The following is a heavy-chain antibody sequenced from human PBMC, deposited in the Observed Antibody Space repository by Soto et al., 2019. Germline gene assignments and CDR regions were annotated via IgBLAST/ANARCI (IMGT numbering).Heavy chain of an antibody. CDR2: IDPSDSQT. CDR3: ARQIYDSDTGPNFQYYFDS. V-gene: IGHV5-10-1*01. Sequence: GESLKISCKGSGYSFAGYWITWVRQKTGKGLEWMGRIDPSDSQTYYSPSFRGHVTISVTKSITTVFLQWSSLRASDTAMYYCARQIYDSDTGPNFQYYFDSWGQGTPVTVS. CDR1: GYSFAGYW. D-gene: IGHD3-22*01. J-gene: IGHJ4*02.